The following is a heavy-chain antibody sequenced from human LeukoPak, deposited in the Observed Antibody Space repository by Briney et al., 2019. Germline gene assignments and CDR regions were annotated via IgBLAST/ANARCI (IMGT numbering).Heavy chain of an antibody. CDR3: ARASGSFDY. CDR1: GFTFSSYG. Sequence: GGSLRLSCEASGFTFSSYGIHWVRQAPGKGLEWVAVIWSNGSNKYYADSVKGRFTISRDNSKDTLYLQLNSLRAEDTAVYYCARASGSFDYWGQGTLVSVSS. CDR2: IWSNGSNK. D-gene: IGHD1-26*01. V-gene: IGHV3-33*01. J-gene: IGHJ4*02.